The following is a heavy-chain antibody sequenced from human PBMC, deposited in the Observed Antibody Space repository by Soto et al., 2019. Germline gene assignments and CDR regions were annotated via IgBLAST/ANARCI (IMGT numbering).Heavy chain of an antibody. CDR2: IYPGDSDT. V-gene: IGHV5-51*01. Sequence: PGESLKISCNGSGYSFTSYWIGWVRQMPGKGLEWMGIIYPGDSDTRYSPSFQGQVTISADKSISTAYLQWSSLKASDTAMYYCARQDGGYSLPPQPNWFDPWGQGTLVPVYS. CDR3: ARQDGGYSLPPQPNWFDP. CDR1: GYSFTSYW. J-gene: IGHJ5*02. D-gene: IGHD5-18*01.